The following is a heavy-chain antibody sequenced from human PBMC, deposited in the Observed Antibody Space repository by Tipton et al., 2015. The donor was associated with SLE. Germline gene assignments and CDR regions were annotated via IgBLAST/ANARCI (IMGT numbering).Heavy chain of an antibody. D-gene: IGHD5-18*01. J-gene: IGHJ6*03. V-gene: IGHV4-34*01. CDR3: ARVATAMAPYYYYYYMDV. CDR2: INHSGST. Sequence: TLSLTCAVYGGSFSGYYWSWIRQPPGKGLEWIGEINHSGSTNYNPSLKSRVTISVDKSKNQFSLKLSSVTAADTAVYYCARVATAMAPYYYYYYMDVWGKGTTVTVSS. CDR1: GGSFSGYY.